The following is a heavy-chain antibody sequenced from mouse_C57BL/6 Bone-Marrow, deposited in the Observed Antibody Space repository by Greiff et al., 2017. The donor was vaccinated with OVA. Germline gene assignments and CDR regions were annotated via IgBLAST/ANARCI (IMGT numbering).Heavy chain of an antibody. V-gene: IGHV1-72*01. CDR1: GYTFTSFW. J-gene: IGHJ4*01. CDR2: IDPNSGGT. D-gene: IGHD2-3*01. Sequence: QVQLQQPGAELVKPGASVKLSCKASGYTFTSFWMHWVKQRPGRGLEWIGRIDPNSGGTKYNEKFKSKATLTVDKPSSTAYMQLSSLTSEDSAVYYCARRVIYDGYYDYAMDYWGQGTSVTVSS. CDR3: ARRVIYDGYYDYAMDY.